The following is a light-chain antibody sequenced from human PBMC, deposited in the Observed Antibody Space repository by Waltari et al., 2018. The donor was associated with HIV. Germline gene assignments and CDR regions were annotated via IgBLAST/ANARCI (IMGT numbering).Light chain of an antibody. V-gene: IGLV3-21*02. CDR3: QVWISPNDQLNWV. Sequence: SYVLTQPPSASVAPGQTARITCGGDNIGSKSATWYPQMPGQAPVLVVYDGRDRPSGIPERISGANSGNTATLTISRVEAGDEAGYYCQVWISPNDQLNWVFGGGTKLTVL. J-gene: IGLJ3*02. CDR1: NIGSKS. CDR2: DGR.